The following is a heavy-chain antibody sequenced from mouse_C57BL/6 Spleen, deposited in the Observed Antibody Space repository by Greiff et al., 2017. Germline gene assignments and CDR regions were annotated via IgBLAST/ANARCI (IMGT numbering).Heavy chain of an antibody. CDR3: ARSEGNYAWFAY. V-gene: IGHV1-19*01. CDR1: GYTFTDYY. J-gene: IGHJ3*01. Sequence: VQLQQSGPVLVKPGASVKMSCKASGYTFTDYYMNWVKQSHGKSLEWIGVINPYNGGTSYNQKFKGKATLTVDKSSSTAYMELNSLTSEDSAVYYCARSEGNYAWFAYWGQGTLVTVSA. CDR2: INPYNGGT. D-gene: IGHD2-1*01.